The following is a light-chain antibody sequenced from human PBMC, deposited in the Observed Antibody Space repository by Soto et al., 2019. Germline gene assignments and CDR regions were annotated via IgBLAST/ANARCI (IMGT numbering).Light chain of an antibody. J-gene: IGKJ2*01. CDR3: QQYGYSPPT. V-gene: IGKV3-20*01. CDR1: QSVSSTF. Sequence: ENVLTQSPGTLSLSPGEGATLSCRASQSVSSTFFAWYQQKPGQALRLLLYAAASRATGIPDRFSGSGSGTDFTLTISRLEPEDSAVYYCQQYGYSPPTFGQGTKLEIK. CDR2: AAA.